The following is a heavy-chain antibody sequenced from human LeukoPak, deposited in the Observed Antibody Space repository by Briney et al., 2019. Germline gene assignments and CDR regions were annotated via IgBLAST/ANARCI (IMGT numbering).Heavy chain of an antibody. J-gene: IGHJ6*02. D-gene: IGHD5-24*01. Sequence: ASVKVSCKASGGTFSSYAISWVRQAPGQGLEWMGGIIPIFGTANYAQKFQGRVTITADESTSTAYMELSSLRSEDTAVYYCAIRGDGYNQVYYYGMDVWGQGTTVTVSS. CDR2: IIPIFGTA. CDR3: AIRGDGYNQVYYYGMDV. CDR1: GGTFSSYA. V-gene: IGHV1-69*13.